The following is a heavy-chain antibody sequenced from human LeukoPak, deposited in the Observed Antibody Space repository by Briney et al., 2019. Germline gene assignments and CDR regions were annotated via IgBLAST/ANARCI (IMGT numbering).Heavy chain of an antibody. J-gene: IGHJ4*02. D-gene: IGHD5-18*01. CDR3: ARLNSYGLEFGYYFDY. CDR1: GGSISSYY. Sequence: SETLSLTCTDSGGSISSYYWSWIRQPPGKGLEWIGYINYSGSTNYNPSLKSRVTISVDTSKNQFSLKLSSVTAADTAVYYCARLNSYGLEFGYYFDYWGQGTLVTVSS. CDR2: INYSGST. V-gene: IGHV4-59*08.